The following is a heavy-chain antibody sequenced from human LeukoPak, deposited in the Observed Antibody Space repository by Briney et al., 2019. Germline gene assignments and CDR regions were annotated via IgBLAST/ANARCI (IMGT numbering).Heavy chain of an antibody. CDR2: INMYTANP. D-gene: IGHD1-26*01. V-gene: IGHV7-4-1*02. Sequence: GASVKISCKASGYTFIRYAINWLRQVPGQGLEWMGWINMYTANPAYAQGFTERFVFSLDTSVSTAYLQISSLKAEDTAVYYCARSIVGATNFDYWGQGTLVTVSS. J-gene: IGHJ4*02. CDR1: GYTFIRYA. CDR3: ARSIVGATNFDY.